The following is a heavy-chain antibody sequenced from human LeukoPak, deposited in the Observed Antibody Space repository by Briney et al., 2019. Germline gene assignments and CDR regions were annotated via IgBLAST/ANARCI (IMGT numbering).Heavy chain of an antibody. CDR1: GFTFSSYA. J-gene: IGHJ3*02. D-gene: IGHD2-15*01. V-gene: IGHV3-23*01. CDR3: ALYCSGGGCYSIGGAFDI. Sequence: GGSLRLSCAASGFTFSSYAMSWVRQAPGKGPEWVSAISGSGDSTYYVDSVKGRFTISRDNSKSTLYLQMNSLRAEDTALYYCALYCSGGGCYSIGGAFDIWGQGTMVTVSS. CDR2: ISGSGDST.